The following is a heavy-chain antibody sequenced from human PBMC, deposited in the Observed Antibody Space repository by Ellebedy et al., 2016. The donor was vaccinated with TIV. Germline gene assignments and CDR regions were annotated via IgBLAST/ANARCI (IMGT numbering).Heavy chain of an antibody. CDR1: GFTFSSHW. CDR2: INTDGSTS. J-gene: IGHJ3*02. CDR3: ATDGSYGDFRSPAHAFVI. D-gene: IGHD4-17*01. V-gene: IGHV3-74*01. Sequence: GESLKISCAASGFTFSSHWMHWVRQAPGKGLVSVSHINTDGSTSTYADSVEGRFTISRDNAKNTLYLQMNSLRADDTSVYYCATDGSYGDFRSPAHAFVIWGQGTVVTVSS.